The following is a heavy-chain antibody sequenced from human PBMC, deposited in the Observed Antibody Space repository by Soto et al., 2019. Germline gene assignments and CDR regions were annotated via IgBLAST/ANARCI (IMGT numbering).Heavy chain of an antibody. CDR3: ARVYCSGGSCYSIDY. CDR1: GYTFTSYY. V-gene: IGHV1-46*03. Sequence: QVQLVQSGAEVKKPGASVKVSCKASGYTFTSYYMHWVRQAPGQGLEWMGIINPSGGSTSYAQKFQGRVTMTRDTSTSTVYMELSSLRSEDTAVYYRARVYCSGGSCYSIDYWGQGTLVTVSS. CDR2: INPSGGST. D-gene: IGHD2-15*01. J-gene: IGHJ4*02.